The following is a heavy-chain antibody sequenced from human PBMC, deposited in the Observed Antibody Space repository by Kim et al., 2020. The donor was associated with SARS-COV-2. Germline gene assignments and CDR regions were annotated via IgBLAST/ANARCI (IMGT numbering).Heavy chain of an antibody. Sequence: GGSLRLSCAASGFTFSSYAMHWVRQAPGKGLEWVAVISYDGSNKYYADSVKGRFTISRDNSKNTLYLQMNSLRAEDTAVYYCARETPRPPGAFDIWGQGTMVTVSS. CDR3: ARETPRPPGAFDI. CDR2: ISYDGSNK. V-gene: IGHV3-30*04. CDR1: GFTFSSYA. J-gene: IGHJ3*02.